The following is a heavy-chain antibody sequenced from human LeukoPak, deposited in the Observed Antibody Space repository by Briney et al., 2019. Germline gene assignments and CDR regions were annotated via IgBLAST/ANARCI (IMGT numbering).Heavy chain of an antibody. D-gene: IGHD6-13*01. CDR1: GGSFSGYY. CDR2: INHSGST. J-gene: IGHJ5*02. V-gene: IGHV4-34*01. Sequence: PSETLSLTCAVYGGSFSGYYWSWIRQPPGKGLEWIGEINHSGSTNYKPSLKSRVTISVDTSKNQFSLKLSSVTAADTAVYYCARAGTKSWWFDPWGQGTLVTVSS. CDR3: ARAGTKSWWFDP.